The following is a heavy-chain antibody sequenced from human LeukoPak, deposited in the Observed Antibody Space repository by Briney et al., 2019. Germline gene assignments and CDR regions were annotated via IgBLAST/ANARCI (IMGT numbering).Heavy chain of an antibody. CDR3: ARDDYDSSGYYYASDY. CDR2: ISSSGSTI. V-gene: IGHV3-48*03. CDR1: GFTFSSYE. Sequence: PGGSLSLSCAASGFTFSSYEMNWVRQAPGKGLEWVSYISSSGSTIYYADSVKGRFTISRDNAKNSLYLQMNSLRAEDTAVYFCARDDYDSSGYYYASDYSGQGTLVTVSS. D-gene: IGHD3-22*01. J-gene: IGHJ4*02.